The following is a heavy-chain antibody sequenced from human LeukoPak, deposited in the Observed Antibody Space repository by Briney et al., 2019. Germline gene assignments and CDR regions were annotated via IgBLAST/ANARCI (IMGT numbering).Heavy chain of an antibody. J-gene: IGHJ4*02. D-gene: IGHD1-26*01. CDR3: ARDWDADFLDY. CDR2: IHPNSGGT. CDR1: GYTFAAYY. Sequence: ASVKVRCTASGYTFAAYYMHWVRQAPGQGLEWMGWIHPNSGGTNHAQKFQGRVTMTRDTSISTAYMELSRLRSDDTAVYYCARDWDADFLDYWGQGTLVTVSS. V-gene: IGHV1-2*02.